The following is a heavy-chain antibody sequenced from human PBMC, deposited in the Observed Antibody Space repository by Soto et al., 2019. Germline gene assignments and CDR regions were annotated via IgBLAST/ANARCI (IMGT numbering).Heavy chain of an antibody. Sequence: QITLKESGPTLVKPTQTLTLTCTFSGFSVSTSGVGVAWIRQPPGKALEWLALIYWDDDKRYSPFLQSRVTSTKDTSKHQVDLTTPDMDPVDTATYYCPHKGARGAGMDVWGQGTTVTVSS. V-gene: IGHV2-5*02. D-gene: IGHD2-15*01. J-gene: IGHJ6*02. CDR2: IYWDDDK. CDR3: PHKGARGAGMDV. CDR1: GFSVSTSGVG.